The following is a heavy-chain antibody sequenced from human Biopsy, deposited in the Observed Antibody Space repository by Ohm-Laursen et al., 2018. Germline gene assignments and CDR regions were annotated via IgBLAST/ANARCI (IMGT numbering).Heavy chain of an antibody. CDR2: IYTSGSP. CDR1: GDSINNYY. V-gene: IGHV4-4*07. Sequence: SETLSLACTVSGDSINNYYWSWIRQPAGKGLEWIGRIYTSGSPNCNLSLESRVTMSVDTSKNQFSLNLRSVTAADTAVYYCARGTGRYYVYGAFDIWGQGTVVTVSS. CDR3: ARGTGRYYVYGAFDI. D-gene: IGHD1-26*01. J-gene: IGHJ3*02.